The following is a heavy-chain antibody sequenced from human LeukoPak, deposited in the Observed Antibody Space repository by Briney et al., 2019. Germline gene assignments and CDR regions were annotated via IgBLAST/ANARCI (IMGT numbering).Heavy chain of an antibody. CDR3: AREHVVGATKVLRRYFDY. V-gene: IGHV3-7*01. J-gene: IGHJ4*02. CDR1: GFTFSSYW. Sequence: PGGSLRLSCAASGFTFSSYWMNWVRQAPGKGLEWVANIKQDGSEKYYVDSVKGRFTISRDNAKNSLYLQMNSLRAEDTAVYYCAREHVVGATKVLRRYFDYWGQGTLVTVSS. D-gene: IGHD1-26*01. CDR2: IKQDGSEK.